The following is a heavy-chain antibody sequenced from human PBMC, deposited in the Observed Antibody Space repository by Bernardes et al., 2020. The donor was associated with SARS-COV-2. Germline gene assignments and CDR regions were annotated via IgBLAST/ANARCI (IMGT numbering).Heavy chain of an antibody. J-gene: IGHJ3*02. Sequence: SETLSLTCTVSGGSISSGDYYWSWIRQPPGKGLEWIGYIYYSGSTYYNPSLKSRVTISVDTSKNQFSLKLSSVTAADTAVYYCARDSPTVVIENDAFDIWGQGTMVTVSS. V-gene: IGHV4-30-4*01. D-gene: IGHD4-17*01. CDR1: GGSISSGDYY. CDR2: IYYSGST. CDR3: ARDSPTVVIENDAFDI.